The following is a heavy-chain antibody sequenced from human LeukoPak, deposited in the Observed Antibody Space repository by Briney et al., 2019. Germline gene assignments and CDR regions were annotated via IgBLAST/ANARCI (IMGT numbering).Heavy chain of an antibody. CDR3: ARLRVAGKYLQH. CDR1: GGSFSGCY. CDR2: MSDSGRT. Sequence: SETLSLPCSVSGGSFSGCYWSWLRHPPGEGLVWIGEMSDSGRTGYKSSLKSRVTISVDTSKNQFSLKLSSVTAADTAVYYCARLRVAGKYLQHWGQGTLVSVSS. J-gene: IGHJ1*01. V-gene: IGHV4-34*01. D-gene: IGHD6-19*01.